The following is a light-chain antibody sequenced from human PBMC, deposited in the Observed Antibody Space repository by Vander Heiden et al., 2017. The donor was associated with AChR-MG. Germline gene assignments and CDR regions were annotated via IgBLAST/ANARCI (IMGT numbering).Light chain of an antibody. J-gene: IGKJ4*01. CDR1: QSVSSF. Sequence: EIVLTQSPATLSLSPGERATLSCRASQSVSSFLAWLQQKPGQAPRLLIYDASNRATGIPARFSGSGSGTDFTLTISSLEPEDFAVYYCQQGSDCPITFGGGTKVEIK. V-gene: IGKV3-11*01. CDR2: DAS. CDR3: QQGSDCPIT.